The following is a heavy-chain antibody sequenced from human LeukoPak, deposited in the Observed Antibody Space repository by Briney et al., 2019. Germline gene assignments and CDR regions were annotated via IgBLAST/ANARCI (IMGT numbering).Heavy chain of an antibody. CDR2: ITNDGSST. CDR3: ARGPPIDY. CDR1: GLTFSSHW. V-gene: IGHV3-74*01. Sequence: GGSLRLSCAASGLTFSSHWMHWVRQAPGKGLVWVSRITNDGSSTTYADSVKGRFTISRDNARNSLYLQMSSLRVEDMAVYYCARGPPIDYWGQGALVTVSS. J-gene: IGHJ4*02.